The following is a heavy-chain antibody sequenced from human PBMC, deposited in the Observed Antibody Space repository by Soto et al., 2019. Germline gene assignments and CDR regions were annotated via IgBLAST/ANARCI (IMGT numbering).Heavy chain of an antibody. D-gene: IGHD1-7*01. CDR1: EFTFSSYW. CDR2: INSDGTIA. V-gene: IGHV3-74*01. J-gene: IGHJ4*02. Sequence: EVQLVESGGGLVQPGGSLRLSCAASEFTFSSYWMHWVRQTPGKGLVWVSRINSDGTIATYADSVKGRFTISRDNAKNTLYLEMNSLRAEDTAVYYCARGRDGNYRFAYWGQGTLVTVSS. CDR3: ARGRDGNYRFAY.